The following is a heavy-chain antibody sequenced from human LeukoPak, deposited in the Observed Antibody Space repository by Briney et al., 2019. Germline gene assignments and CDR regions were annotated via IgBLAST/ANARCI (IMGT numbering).Heavy chain of an antibody. D-gene: IGHD1-26*01. CDR1: GGTFSSYA. CDR2: IVPIFGTA. V-gene: IGHV1-69*05. Sequence: SVKVSCKASGGTFSSYAISWVRQAPGQGLEWMGGIVPIFGTANYAQKFQGRVTITTDESTSTAYMELSSLRSEDTAVYYCARDLAPGAYVGFAFDIWGQGTMVTVSS. J-gene: IGHJ3*02. CDR3: ARDLAPGAYVGFAFDI.